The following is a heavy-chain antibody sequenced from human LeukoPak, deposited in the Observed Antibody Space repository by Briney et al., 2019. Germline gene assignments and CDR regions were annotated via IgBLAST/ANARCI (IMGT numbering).Heavy chain of an antibody. J-gene: IGHJ5*02. CDR2: INPNSGGT. Sequence: ASVKVSCKASGYTCTGYYMHWVRQAPGQGLEWMGWINPNSGGTNYAQKFQGRVTITSDTSISTDYMELSSLRSEDTAVYYCARGRGSGHKENWFDPWGQGTLVTVSS. CDR1: GYTCTGYY. CDR3: ARGRGSGHKENWFDP. V-gene: IGHV1-2*02. D-gene: IGHD6-19*01.